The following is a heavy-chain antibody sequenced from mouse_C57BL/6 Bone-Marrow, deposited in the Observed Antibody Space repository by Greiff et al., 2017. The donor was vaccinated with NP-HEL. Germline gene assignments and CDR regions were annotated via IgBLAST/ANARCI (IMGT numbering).Heavy chain of an antibody. CDR3: ASSLTGSFDY. J-gene: IGHJ2*01. Sequence: EVKLQESGGGLVKPGGSLKLSCAASGFTFSDYGMHWVRQAPEKGLEWVAYISSGSSTIYYADTVKGRFTISRDNAKNTLFLQMTSLRSEDTAMYYCASSLTGSFDYWGQGTTLTVSS. CDR2: ISSGSSTI. D-gene: IGHD4-1*01. CDR1: GFTFSDYG. V-gene: IGHV5-17*01.